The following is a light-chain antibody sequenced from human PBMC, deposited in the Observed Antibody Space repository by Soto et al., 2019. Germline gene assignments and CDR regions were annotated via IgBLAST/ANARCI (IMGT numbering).Light chain of an antibody. CDR1: SSNIGANSD. CDR3: QSYDSSLSGFYV. J-gene: IGLJ1*01. V-gene: IGLV1-40*01. CDR2: GNS. Sequence: SVLAQRTSVSGARGQRVTISCTGSSSNIGANSDAHWYQQLAGAAPKLLIYGNSNRPSGVSDRFSGSKSGTSASLAITGLQAEDEADYYCQSYDSSLSGFYVFGTGTKVTVL.